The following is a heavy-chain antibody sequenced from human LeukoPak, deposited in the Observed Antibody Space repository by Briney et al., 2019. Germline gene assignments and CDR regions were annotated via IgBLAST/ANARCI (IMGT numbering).Heavy chain of an antibody. V-gene: IGHV1-8*01. D-gene: IGHD5-12*01. CDR2: MNPNSGNT. J-gene: IGHJ4*02. Sequence: ASVKVSCKASGYTFTSYDINWVRQATGQGLEWMGWMNPNSGNTGYAQKFQRRVTMTRNTSISTAYMELSSLRSEDTAVYYCARGKYKYSGYDPDEIDYWGQGTLVTVSS. CDR1: GYTFTSYD. CDR3: ARGKYKYSGYDPDEIDY.